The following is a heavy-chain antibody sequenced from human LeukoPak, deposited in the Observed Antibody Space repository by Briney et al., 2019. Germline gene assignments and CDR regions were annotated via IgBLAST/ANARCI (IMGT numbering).Heavy chain of an antibody. CDR3: ARHGSYGNIPYFDY. J-gene: IGHJ4*02. D-gene: IGHD5-18*01. CDR2: IYTSGTT. V-gene: IGHV4-4*07. Sequence: SETLSLTCTVSGGSISSYYWSWLRPPAGKGLEWIGRIYTSGTTNYNPSLKRRVTMSVDTSKNQFSLKLSSVTAADTAVYYCARHGSYGNIPYFDYWGQGTLVTVSS. CDR1: GGSISSYY.